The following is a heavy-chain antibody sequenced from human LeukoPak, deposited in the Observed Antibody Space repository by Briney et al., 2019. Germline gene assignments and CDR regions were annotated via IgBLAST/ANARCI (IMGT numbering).Heavy chain of an antibody. Sequence: GGSLRLSCAASGFTFSSYAMSWVRQALGKGLEWVSAISGSGGSTYYADSVKGRFTISRDNSKNTLYLQMNSLRAEDTAVYYCAKAPLGYCSSTSCYAFDIWGQGTMVTVSS. CDR3: AKAPLGYCSSTSCYAFDI. V-gene: IGHV3-23*01. D-gene: IGHD2-2*01. J-gene: IGHJ3*02. CDR2: ISGSGGST. CDR1: GFTFSSYA.